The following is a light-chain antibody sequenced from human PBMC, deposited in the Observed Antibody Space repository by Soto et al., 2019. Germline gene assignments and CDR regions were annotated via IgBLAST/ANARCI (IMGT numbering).Light chain of an antibody. Sequence: EIVMTQSTATLSMSPGQRATLSCRASQSISSNLAWYQQKPGQAPRLLMYGASTRATGIPARFSASGSGTEFTLTISSLQSEDFAVYYCHQYNDRLWTFGQGTKVEIK. CDR2: GAS. CDR3: HQYNDRLWT. J-gene: IGKJ1*01. V-gene: IGKV3-15*01. CDR1: QSISSN.